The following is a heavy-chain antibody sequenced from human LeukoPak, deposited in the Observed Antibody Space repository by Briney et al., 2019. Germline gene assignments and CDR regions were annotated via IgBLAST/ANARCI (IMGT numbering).Heavy chain of an antibody. CDR1: GGSISSGGYY. CDR2: IYHSGST. J-gene: IGHJ4*02. Sequence: SETLSLTCTVSGGSISSGGYYWSWIRQPPGKGLEWIGYIYHSGSTYYNPSLKSRVTISVDRSKNQFSLKLSSVTAADTAVYYCARAPYDFWSGYLEYYFDYWGQGTLVTVSS. CDR3: ARAPYDFWSGYLEYYFDY. D-gene: IGHD3-3*01. V-gene: IGHV4-30-2*01.